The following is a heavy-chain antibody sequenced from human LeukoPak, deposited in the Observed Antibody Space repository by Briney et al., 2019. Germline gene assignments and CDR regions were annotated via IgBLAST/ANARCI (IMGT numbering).Heavy chain of an antibody. CDR2: INPSGGST. CDR1: GYTFTSYY. CDR3: ARSGYYYDSSVMSAFGI. Sequence: ASVKVSCKASGYTFTSYYMHWVRQAPGQGLEWMGIINPSGGSTSYAQKFQGRVTMTRDTSTSTVYMELSSLRSEDTVVYYCARSGYYYDSSVMSAFGIWGQGTMVTVSS. D-gene: IGHD3-22*01. J-gene: IGHJ3*02. V-gene: IGHV1-46*01.